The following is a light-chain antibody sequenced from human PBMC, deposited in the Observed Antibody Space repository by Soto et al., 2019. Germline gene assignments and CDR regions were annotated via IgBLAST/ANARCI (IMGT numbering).Light chain of an antibody. CDR1: QTVTSSY. Sequence: EIVMTQSPATLSVSPGERATLSCRASQTVTSSYLAWYQQKPGQAPRLLIYDASTRATGIPARFSGSGSGTEFTLTISSLQSEDFAVYYCQQYNNWPITFGQGTRLEIK. V-gene: IGKV3-15*01. J-gene: IGKJ5*01. CDR2: DAS. CDR3: QQYNNWPIT.